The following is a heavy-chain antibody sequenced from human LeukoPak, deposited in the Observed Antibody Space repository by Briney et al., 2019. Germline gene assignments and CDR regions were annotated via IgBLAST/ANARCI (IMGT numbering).Heavy chain of an antibody. CDR1: GGSISSYY. CDR3: ARDQGYCSGGSCYSNLHFDY. CDR2: IYTSGST. V-gene: IGHV4-4*07. J-gene: IGHJ4*02. D-gene: IGHD2-15*01. Sequence: SETLSLTCTVSGGSISSYYWSWIRQPAGKGLEWIGRIYTSGSTNYNPSLKSRVTMSVDTSKNQFSLKLGSVTAADTAVYYCARDQGYCSGGSCYSNLHFDYWGQGTLVTVSS.